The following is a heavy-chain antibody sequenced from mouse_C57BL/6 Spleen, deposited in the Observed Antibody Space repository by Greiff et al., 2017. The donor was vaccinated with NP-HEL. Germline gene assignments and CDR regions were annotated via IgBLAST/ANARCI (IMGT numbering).Heavy chain of an antibody. D-gene: IGHD1-1*01. CDR2: IHPNSGST. CDR1: GYTFTSYW. CDR3: ARGGSSLDY. J-gene: IGHJ2*01. V-gene: IGHV1-64*01. Sequence: VKLQESGAELVKPGASVKLSCKASGYTFTSYWMHWVKQRPGQGLEWIGMIHPNSGSTNYNEKFKSKATLTVDKSSSTAYMQLSSLTSEDSAVYYCARGGSSLDYWGQGTTLTVSS.